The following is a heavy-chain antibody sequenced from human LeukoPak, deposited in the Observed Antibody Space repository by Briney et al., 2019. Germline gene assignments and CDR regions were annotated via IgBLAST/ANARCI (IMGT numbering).Heavy chain of an antibody. Sequence: GGSLRLSXAASGFTFSSYSMNWVRQTPGKGLEWVSSISSSSSYIYYADSVKGRFTISRDNAKNSLYLQMNSLRAEDTAVYYCAVVVAAIIDYWGQGTLVTVSS. CDR1: GFTFSSYS. J-gene: IGHJ4*02. D-gene: IGHD2-15*01. V-gene: IGHV3-21*01. CDR3: AVVVAAIIDY. CDR2: ISSSSSYI.